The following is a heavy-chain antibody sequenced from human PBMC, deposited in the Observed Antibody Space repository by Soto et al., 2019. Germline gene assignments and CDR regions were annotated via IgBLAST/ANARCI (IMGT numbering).Heavy chain of an antibody. CDR1: GYTFTGYY. D-gene: IGHD3-3*01. CDR2: INPNSGGT. V-gene: IGHV1-2*02. J-gene: IGHJ6*02. CDR3: ARSPYYDFWSGYYGVYGMDV. Sequence: QVQLVQSGAEVEKPGASVKVSCKASGYTFTGYYMHWVRQAPGQGLEWMGWINPNSGGTNYAQKFQGRVTMTRDTSISTAYMELSRLRSDDTAVYYCARSPYYDFWSGYYGVYGMDVWGQGTTVTVSS.